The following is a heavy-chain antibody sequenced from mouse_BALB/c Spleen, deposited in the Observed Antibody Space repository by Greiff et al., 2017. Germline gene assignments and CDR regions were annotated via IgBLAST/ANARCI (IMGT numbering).Heavy chain of an antibody. CDR2: ISSGSSTI. Sequence: EVQLVESGGGLVQPGGSRKLSCAASGFTFSSFGMHWVRQAPEKGLEWVAYISSGSSTIYYADTVKGRFTISRDNPKNTLFLQMTSLRSEDTAMYYCARGDYDAVFAYWGQGTLVTVSA. CDR3: ARGDYDAVFAY. D-gene: IGHD2-4*01. CDR1: GFTFSSFG. J-gene: IGHJ3*01. V-gene: IGHV5-17*02.